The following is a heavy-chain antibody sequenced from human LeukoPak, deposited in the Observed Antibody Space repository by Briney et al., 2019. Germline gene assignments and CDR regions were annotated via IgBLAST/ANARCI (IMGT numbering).Heavy chain of an antibody. CDR1: GGSLSVSY. CDR3: ARARRDSGYYKVDY. Sequence: SETLSLTCAVYGGSLSVSYWSWIRQPPGKGLGWIGEINHSGSANYNPSLKSRVTLSIDKSKNQFSLNVNSVTAADTAVYYCARARRDSGYYKVDYWGQGTLVTVSS. D-gene: IGHD3-3*01. CDR2: INHSGSA. J-gene: IGHJ4*02. V-gene: IGHV4-34*01.